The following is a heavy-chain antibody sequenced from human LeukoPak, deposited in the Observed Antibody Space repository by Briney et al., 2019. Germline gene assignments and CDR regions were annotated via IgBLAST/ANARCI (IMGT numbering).Heavy chain of an antibody. Sequence: GGSLRLSCAASGFTFSSYAMSWVRQAPGKGLEWVSAISGSGGSTYYADSVKGRFTISRDNSKNTLYLQMNSLRAEDTAVYYCAKSSIPAAYYYYYMDVWGKGTTVTVSS. CDR1: GFTFSSYA. CDR2: ISGSGGST. J-gene: IGHJ6*03. D-gene: IGHD2-2*01. CDR3: AKSSIPAAYYYYYMDV. V-gene: IGHV3-23*01.